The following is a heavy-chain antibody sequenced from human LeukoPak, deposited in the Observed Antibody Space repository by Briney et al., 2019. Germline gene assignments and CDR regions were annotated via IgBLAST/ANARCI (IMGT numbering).Heavy chain of an antibody. CDR1: GFSFSASS. J-gene: IGHJ3*02. D-gene: IGHD2-8*02. V-gene: IGHV3-73*01. Sequence: GGSLRLSCGASGFSFSASSMHWVRQAPGKGLEWVGRIRSKINGYATHFAASVDGRFTVSRDDSKNTMYLHMNSLKTEDTAVYYCASGGGVLAAFDIWGQGTMIIVSS. CDR3: ASGGGVLAAFDI. CDR2: IRSKINGYAT.